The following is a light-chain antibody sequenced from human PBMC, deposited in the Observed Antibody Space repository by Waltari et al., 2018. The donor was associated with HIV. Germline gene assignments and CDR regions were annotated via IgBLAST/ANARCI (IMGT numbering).Light chain of an antibody. CDR3: QVWDSGTVV. V-gene: IGLV3-9*01. J-gene: IGLJ2*01. CDR1: NIGSKN. Sequence: SYELAQPLSVSVPPGQTARITCERDNIGSKNVHWYQQRPGQAPVLVIYRDINRPSGIRERFSGSNSGGTATLTITKTQAGDEAEYYCQVWDSGTVVFGGGTKLTVL. CDR2: RDI.